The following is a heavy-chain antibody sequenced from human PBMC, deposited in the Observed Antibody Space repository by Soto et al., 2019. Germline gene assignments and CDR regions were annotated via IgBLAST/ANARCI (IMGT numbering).Heavy chain of an antibody. CDR2: IYHAGST. CDR1: GGSISSSNW. D-gene: IGHD3-10*01. Sequence: QVQLQESGPGLVKPSGTLSPTCAVSGGSISSSNWWSWVRQPPGKGLEWIGEIYHAGSTNYNPSLKGRVTISVDKSKDQFSLKLSSVTDADTAVYYCARVSVRGSESYYVNDAFDIWGQGTMVTVSS. J-gene: IGHJ3*02. V-gene: IGHV4-4*02. CDR3: ARVSVRGSESYYVNDAFDI.